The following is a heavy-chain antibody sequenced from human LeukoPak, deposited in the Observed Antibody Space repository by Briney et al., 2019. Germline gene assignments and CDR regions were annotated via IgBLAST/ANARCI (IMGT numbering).Heavy chain of an antibody. V-gene: IGHV3-23*01. Sequence: GGSLRLSCAASGFTFSNYSMNWVRQAPGKGLEWVSAISGSGGSTYYADSVKGRFTISRDNSKNTLYLQMSSLRAEDTAVYYCAKDLLRLGELSLFLDYWGQGTLVTVSS. CDR1: GFTFSNYS. CDR3: AKDLLRLGELSLFLDY. D-gene: IGHD3-16*02. J-gene: IGHJ4*02. CDR2: ISGSGGST.